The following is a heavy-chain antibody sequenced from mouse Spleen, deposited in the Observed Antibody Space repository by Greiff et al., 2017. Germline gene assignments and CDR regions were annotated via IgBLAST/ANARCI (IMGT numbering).Heavy chain of an antibody. J-gene: IGHJ3*01. D-gene: IGHD2-3*01. CDR2: IYPGSGST. V-gene: IGHV1-55*01. CDR1: GYTFTSYW. CDR3: ARWGDGYFSWFAY. Sequence: QVQLQQPGAELVKPGASVKMSCKASGYTFTSYWITWVKQRPGQGLEWIGDIYPGSGSTNYNEKFKSKATLTVDTSSSTAYMQLSSLTSEDSAVYYCARWGDGYFSWFAYWGQGTLVTVSA.